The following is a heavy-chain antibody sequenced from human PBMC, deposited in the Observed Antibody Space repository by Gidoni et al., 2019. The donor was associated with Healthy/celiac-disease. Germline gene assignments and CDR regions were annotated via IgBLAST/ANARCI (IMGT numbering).Heavy chain of an antibody. CDR1: GSTFTSYG. V-gene: IGHV1-18*01. D-gene: IGHD2-15*01. CDR3: ARRFVAANYYYGMDV. Sequence: QVQLVQSGAEVKKPGASVKVSCKASGSTFTSYGISWVRQAPGQGLELMGWISAYNGNTNNEQKIQGRATMTTDTSKSKAYMELRSLRYDDTAVYYCARRFVAANYYYGMDVWGQGTTVTVSS. J-gene: IGHJ6*02. CDR2: ISAYNGNT.